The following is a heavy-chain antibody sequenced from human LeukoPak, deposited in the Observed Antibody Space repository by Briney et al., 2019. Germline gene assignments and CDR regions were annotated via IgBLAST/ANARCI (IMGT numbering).Heavy chain of an antibody. J-gene: IGHJ4*02. CDR2: INHSGST. CDR1: GGSFSGYY. V-gene: IGHV4-34*01. D-gene: IGHD3-10*01. Sequence: SETLSLTCAVYGGSFSGYYWSWIRQPPGKGLEWIGEINHSGSTNYNPSLKSRVTISVDTSKNQFSLKLSSVTAADTAVYYCARGNMLWFGGSSFDYWGQGTLVTVSS. CDR3: ARGNMLWFGGSSFDY.